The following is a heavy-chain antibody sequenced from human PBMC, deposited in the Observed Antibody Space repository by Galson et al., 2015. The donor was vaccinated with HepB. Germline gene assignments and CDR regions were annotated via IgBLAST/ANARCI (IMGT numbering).Heavy chain of an antibody. CDR1: GFTFSSYG. Sequence: SLRLSCAASGFTFSSYGMHWVRQAPGKGLEWVAVIWYDGSNKYYADSVKGRFTISRDNSKNTLYLQMNSLRAEDTAVYYCARARSGSYIFRYWGQGTLVTVSS. CDR3: ARARSGSYIFRY. D-gene: IGHD1-26*01. CDR2: IWYDGSNK. V-gene: IGHV3-33*01. J-gene: IGHJ4*02.